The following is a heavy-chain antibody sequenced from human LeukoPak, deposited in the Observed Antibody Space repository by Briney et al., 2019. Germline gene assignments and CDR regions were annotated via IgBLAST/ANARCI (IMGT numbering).Heavy chain of an antibody. CDR1: GGSISSGGYS. J-gene: IGHJ4*02. CDR3: ARDHSQMGNHVFDY. Sequence: PSETLSLTCAVSGGSISSGGYSWSWIRQPPGKGLEWIGYIYYSGSIYYNPSLKSRVTISVDTSKNQFSLKLSSVTAADTAVYYCARDHSQMGNHVFDYWGQGTLVTVSS. D-gene: IGHD1-14*01. V-gene: IGHV4-30-4*07. CDR2: IYYSGSI.